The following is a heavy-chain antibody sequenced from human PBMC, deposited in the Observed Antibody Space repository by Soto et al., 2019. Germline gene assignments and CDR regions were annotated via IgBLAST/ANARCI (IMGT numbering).Heavy chain of an antibody. CDR1: GFTLSGND. CDR3: AKGGWYTSSSPSDC. V-gene: IGHV3-30*18. J-gene: IGHJ4*02. D-gene: IGHD6-6*01. CDR2: MSYDGSHQ. Sequence: QVQLVESGGGVVQPGRSLRLSCAASGFTLSGNDMHWVRQAPGKGPEWVAVMSYDGSHQYYADSVKGRFTISRDTSKSTLYLQMKSLRTEDTAVYYCAKGGWYTSSSPSDCWGQGTLVTVSS.